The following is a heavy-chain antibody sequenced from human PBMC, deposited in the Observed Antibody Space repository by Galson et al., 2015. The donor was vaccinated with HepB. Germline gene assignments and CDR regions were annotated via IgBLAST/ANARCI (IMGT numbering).Heavy chain of an antibody. CDR3: ARDRSFVVVVPSGAFDI. CDR1: GFTFSSFA. CDR2: ISSSGSNK. V-gene: IGHV3-11*01. J-gene: IGHJ3*02. D-gene: IGHD2-15*01. Sequence: SLRLSCAASGFTFSSFAMSWVRQAPGKGLEWVSYISSSGSNKYYADSVKGRFTISRDNAKNSLYLQMNSLRADDTAVYYCARDRSFVVVVPSGAFDIWGQGTMVTVSS.